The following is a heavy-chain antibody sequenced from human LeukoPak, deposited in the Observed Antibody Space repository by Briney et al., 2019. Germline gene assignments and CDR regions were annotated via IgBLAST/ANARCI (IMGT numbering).Heavy chain of an antibody. CDR3: ARMVRGTSGLDV. J-gene: IGHJ6*02. D-gene: IGHD3-10*01. CDR1: GFTFSSYS. V-gene: IGHV3-48*01. CDR2: ITSTSSPI. Sequence: PGGSLRLSCAASGFTFSSYSMNWVRQAPGKGLEWVSYITSTSSPIYYADSVKGRFTISRDNANNSLYLQMNSLRAEDTAVYYCARMVRGTSGLDVWGQGTTVTVSS.